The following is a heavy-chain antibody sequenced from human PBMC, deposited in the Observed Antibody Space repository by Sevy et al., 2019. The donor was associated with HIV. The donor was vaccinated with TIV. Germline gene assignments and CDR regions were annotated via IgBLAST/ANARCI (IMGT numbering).Heavy chain of an antibody. J-gene: IGHJ5*02. V-gene: IGHV3-7*03. CDR2: IKQDGSEA. CDR3: VRDKELGASILDA. CDR1: GFNFRNFW. Sequence: GGYLRLSCVASGFNFRNFWMSWVRQAPGKGLESVADIKQDGSEAYYVDSVKGRFTISRYNAKNSLYLQMNSLRDEDTAMYLCVRDKELGASILDAWGQGTPVTVSS. D-gene: IGHD1-26*01.